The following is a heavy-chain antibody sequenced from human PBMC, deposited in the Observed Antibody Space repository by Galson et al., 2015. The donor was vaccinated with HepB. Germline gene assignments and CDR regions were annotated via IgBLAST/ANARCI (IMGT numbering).Heavy chain of an antibody. V-gene: IGHV1-18*04. J-gene: IGHJ6*02. CDR1: GYTFTGYG. CDR2: ISPYNGNT. D-gene: IGHD2-2*01. CDR3: ARGGGYCSSTSCPSGYYYGMDV. Sequence: SVKVSCKASGYTFTGYGISWVRQAPGQGLEWMGWISPYNGNTNYAQKLQGRVTMTTDTSTSTAYMELRSLRSDDTAVYYCARGGGYCSSTSCPSGYYYGMDVWGQGTTVTVSS.